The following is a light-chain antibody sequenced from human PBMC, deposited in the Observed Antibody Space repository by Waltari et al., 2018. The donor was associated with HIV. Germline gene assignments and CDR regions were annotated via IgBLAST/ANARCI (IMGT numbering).Light chain of an antibody. CDR3: QAWDSNNVI. Sequence: SYELTQPPSVSVSPGQKAIITCSGDKLGDKYASWYLHRPGQSPLLVIYEDVKRPSGIPERFSGSNSGNTATLTISGTQAMDEADYYCQAWDSNNVIFGGGTKVTVL. CDR1: KLGDKY. J-gene: IGLJ2*01. CDR2: EDV. V-gene: IGLV3-1*01.